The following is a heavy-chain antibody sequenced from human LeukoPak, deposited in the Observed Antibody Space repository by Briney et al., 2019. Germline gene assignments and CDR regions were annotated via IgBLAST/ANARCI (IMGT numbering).Heavy chain of an antibody. CDR2: ISSSGSTI. CDR3: ARDRPNYDYVWGSYRYFDY. J-gene: IGHJ4*02. D-gene: IGHD3-16*02. CDR1: GFTFSSYE. Sequence: GGSLRLSCAASGFTFSSYEMNWVRQAPGKGLEWVSYISSSGSTIYYADSVKGRFTISRDNAKNSVYLQMNSLRAEDTAVYYCARDRPNYDYVWGSYRYFDYWGQGTLVTVSS. V-gene: IGHV3-48*03.